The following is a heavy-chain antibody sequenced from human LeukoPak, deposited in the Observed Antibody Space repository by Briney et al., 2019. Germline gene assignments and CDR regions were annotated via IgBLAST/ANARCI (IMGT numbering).Heavy chain of an antibody. CDR1: GYTFTGYY. V-gene: IGHV1-2*02. CDR2: INPNSGGT. D-gene: IGHD2-15*01. J-gene: IGHJ6*03. CDR3: ARGYSTVPVYYYYMDV. Sequence: ASVKVSCKASGYTFTGYYMHWVRQAPGQGLEWMGWINPNSGGTNYAQKFQGRVTMTRDTSISTAYMEVSRLRSDDTAVYYCARGYSTVPVYYYYMDVWGKGTTVTVSS.